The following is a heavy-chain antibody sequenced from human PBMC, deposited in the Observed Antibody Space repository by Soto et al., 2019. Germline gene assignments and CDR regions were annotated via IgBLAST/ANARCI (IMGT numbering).Heavy chain of an antibody. J-gene: IGHJ3*02. Sequence: SVKVSCKASGGTFSSYTISWVRQAPGQGLEWMGRIIPILGIANYAQKFQGRVTITADKSTSTAYMELSSLRSEDTAVYYGARETISFWGVIVPGRGAFDIWGQGTMVTVSS. CDR2: IIPILGIA. CDR3: ARETISFWGVIVPGRGAFDI. D-gene: IGHD3-16*02. CDR1: GGTFSSYT. V-gene: IGHV1-69*04.